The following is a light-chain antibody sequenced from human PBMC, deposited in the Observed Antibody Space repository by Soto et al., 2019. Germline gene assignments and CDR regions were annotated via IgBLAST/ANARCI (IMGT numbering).Light chain of an antibody. V-gene: IGLV1-47*01. CDR2: GST. J-gene: IGLJ2*01. CDR1: SSNIGSHY. CDR3: AAWDDILGGPL. Sequence: QSVLTQPPSASGTPGQRVTISCSGSSSNIGSHYVHWYQQLPGMAPKLLIYGSTQRPSGVPDRISGSKSGTSASLAISGLRSEDEADYYCAAWDDILGGPLFGGGTKLTVL.